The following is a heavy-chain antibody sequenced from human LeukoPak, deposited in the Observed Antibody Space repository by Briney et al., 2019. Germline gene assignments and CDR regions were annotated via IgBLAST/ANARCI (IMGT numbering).Heavy chain of an antibody. CDR1: GGSISSSIYY. D-gene: IGHD2-15*01. CDR3: ARAPSVGPIDY. J-gene: IGHJ4*02. V-gene: IGHV4-61*02. Sequence: SETLSLTCTVSGGSISSSIYYWSWIRQPAGKGLEWIGRIYTSGSTNYNPSLKSRVTISVDTSKNQLSLNLSSVTAADTAIYYCARAPSVGPIDYWGQGTLVTVSS. CDR2: IYTSGST.